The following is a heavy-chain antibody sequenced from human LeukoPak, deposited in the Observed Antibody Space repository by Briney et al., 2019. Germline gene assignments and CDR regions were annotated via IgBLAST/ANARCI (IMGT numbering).Heavy chain of an antibody. CDR1: GGSISSYF. CDR3: AREEGSTSPYYFDY. Sequence: SETLSLTCTVSGGSISSYFWIWIRQPPGRGLEWIGYIYYSGNTNSNPSLKSRVTISLDTSKNQFSLKLSSVTAADTAVYYCAREEGSTSPYYFDYWGQGTLVTVSS. J-gene: IGHJ4*02. V-gene: IGHV4-59*12. D-gene: IGHD2-2*01. CDR2: IYYSGNT.